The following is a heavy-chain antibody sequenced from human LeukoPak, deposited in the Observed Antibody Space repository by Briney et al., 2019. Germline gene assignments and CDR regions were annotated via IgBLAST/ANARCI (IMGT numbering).Heavy chain of an antibody. D-gene: IGHD2-2*01. CDR2: IIPKFGST. J-gene: IGHJ4*02. CDR1: GGTFSNSG. Sequence: SVKVSCKASGGTFSNSGINWVRQATGQGLQWMGGIIPKFGSTKYAREFQGRFTITADESTSTAYMELSSLRSEDTAVYYCAMRSSVPAGTDYFDYWGQGTLVTVSS. CDR3: AMRSSVPAGTDYFDY. V-gene: IGHV1-69*13.